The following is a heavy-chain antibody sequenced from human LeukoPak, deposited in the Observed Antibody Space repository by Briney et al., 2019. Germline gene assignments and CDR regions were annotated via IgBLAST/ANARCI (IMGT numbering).Heavy chain of an antibody. CDR1: GFTFSSYG. CDR3: ARDTYGSGSPSPFYYYYGMDV. D-gene: IGHD3-10*01. J-gene: IGHJ6*02. CDR2: ISYDGSNK. V-gene: IGHV3-30*03. Sequence: GRSLRLTCAASGFTFSSYGMHWVRQAPGKGLEWVAVISYDGSNKYYADSVKGRFTISRDNSKNTLYLQMNSLRAEDTAVYYCARDTYGSGSPSPFYYYYGMDVWGQGTTVTVSS.